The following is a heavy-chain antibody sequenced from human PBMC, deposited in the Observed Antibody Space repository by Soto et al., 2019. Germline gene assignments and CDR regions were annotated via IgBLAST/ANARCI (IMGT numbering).Heavy chain of an antibody. D-gene: IGHD4-17*01. CDR2: IWYDGSDK. CDR1: GFTFSSFG. Sequence: GGSLRLSCAASGFTFSSFGMHWFRQAPGKGLEWVAVIWYDGSDKDYADSVKGRFTISRDNTKNTLYLQMNSLRAEDAAVYYCARVRTPYYFDYWGQGTLVTVSS. J-gene: IGHJ4*02. V-gene: IGHV3-33*01. CDR3: ARVRTPYYFDY.